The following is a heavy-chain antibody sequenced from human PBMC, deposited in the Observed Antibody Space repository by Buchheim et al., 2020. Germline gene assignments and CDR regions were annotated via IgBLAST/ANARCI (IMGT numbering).Heavy chain of an antibody. CDR2: IYYSGST. CDR3: ARERVGRFGDSDYFDY. CDR1: GGSISSGDYY. J-gene: IGHJ4*02. Sequence: QVQLQESGPGLVKPSQTLSLTCTVSGGSISSGDYYWSWIRQPPGKGLEWIGYIYYSGSTYYKPSLKSRVTISVDTYKNKFSLKLSSVTAADTAVYYCARERVGRFGDSDYFDYWGQGTL. V-gene: IGHV4-30-4*01. D-gene: IGHD3-10*01.